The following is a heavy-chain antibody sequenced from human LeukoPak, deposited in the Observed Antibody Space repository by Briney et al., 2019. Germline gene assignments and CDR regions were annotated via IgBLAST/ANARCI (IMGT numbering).Heavy chain of an antibody. CDR1: GFTFDTYA. D-gene: IGHD5/OR15-5a*01. Sequence: GGSLRLSCVASGFTFDTYAMSWVRQAPGKGLEWVSTITGSSTYYADSVKGRFTISRDNSKNTLYLQMNSLRAEDTAEYYCAKGGHIYDQFDYWGQGTLVTVSS. J-gene: IGHJ4*02. CDR2: ITGSST. V-gene: IGHV3-23*01. CDR3: AKGGHIYDQFDY.